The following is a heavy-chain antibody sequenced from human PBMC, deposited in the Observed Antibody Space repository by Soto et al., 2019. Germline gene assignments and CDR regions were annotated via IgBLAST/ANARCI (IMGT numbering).Heavy chain of an antibody. CDR3: AHRVGIRGETFDF. V-gene: IGHV2-5*02. J-gene: IGHJ4*02. CDR2: IYWDADK. D-gene: IGHD2-21*01. Sequence: HITLKESGPALVKPTQTLTLTCTFSGFSRTTGGVGVGWIRHPPGKALEWLGIIYWDADKRYSPSLKSRLTVTKDTSKNQVVIRMTNMDPVDTANYYCAHRVGIRGETFDFWGQGTLVTVSS. CDR1: GFSRTTGGVG.